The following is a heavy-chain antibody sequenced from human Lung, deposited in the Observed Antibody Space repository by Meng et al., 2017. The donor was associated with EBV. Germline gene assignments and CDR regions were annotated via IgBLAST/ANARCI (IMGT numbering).Heavy chain of an antibody. D-gene: IGHD4-11*01. J-gene: IGHJ4*02. Sequence: VPLQESGPGLGKPSETLSLTCTVSGGSVSSGSYYWSWIRQPPGKGLEWIGYIYYSGSTNYNPSLKSRVTISVDTSKNQFSLKLSSVTAADTAVYYCARFSSSKGLDYWGQGTLVTVSS. CDR1: GGSVSSGSYY. V-gene: IGHV4-61*01. CDR3: ARFSSSKGLDY. CDR2: IYYSGST.